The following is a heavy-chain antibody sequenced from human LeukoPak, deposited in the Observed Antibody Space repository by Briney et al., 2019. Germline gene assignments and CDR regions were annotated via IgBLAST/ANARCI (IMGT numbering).Heavy chain of an antibody. CDR1: GGSINSYY. J-gene: IGHJ4*02. CDR2: IYPSGST. V-gene: IGHV4-4*07. Sequence: KPSETLSLTCTVSGGSINSYYWSWIRQPAGKGRGWIGRIYPSGSTNYNPSLKSRVTISVDKSKTQFSLKLTSVTAADTAVYYCARDGSSGWYGAIDYWGQGTLVTVSS. CDR3: ARDGSSGWYGAIDY. D-gene: IGHD6-19*01.